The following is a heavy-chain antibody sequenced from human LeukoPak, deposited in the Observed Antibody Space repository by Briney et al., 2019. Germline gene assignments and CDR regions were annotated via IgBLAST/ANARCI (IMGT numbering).Heavy chain of an antibody. CDR1: GGSISSYY. CDR3: AAYSSSLGPFFDY. V-gene: IGHV4-59*08. J-gene: IGHJ4*02. Sequence: SETLSLTCTVSGGSISSYYWSWIRQPPGKGLEWIGYIYYSGSTNYNPSLKSRVTISVDTSKNQFSLKLSSVTAADTAVYYCAAYSSSLGPFFDYWGQGTVVTVSS. CDR2: IYYSGST. D-gene: IGHD6-13*01.